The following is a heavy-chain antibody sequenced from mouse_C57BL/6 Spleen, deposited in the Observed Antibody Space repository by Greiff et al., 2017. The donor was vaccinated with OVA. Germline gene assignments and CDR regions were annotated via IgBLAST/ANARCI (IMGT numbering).Heavy chain of an antibody. CDR1: GYTFTSYW. J-gene: IGHJ4*01. Sequence: QVQLQQSGAELVRPGSSVKLSCKASGYTFTSYWMHWVKQRPIQGLEWIGNIDPSDSETHYNQKFKDKATLTVDKSSSTAYMQLSSLTSEDSAVYYCARDYYGYPYAMDYWGQGTSVTVSS. V-gene: IGHV1-52*01. CDR2: IDPSDSET. D-gene: IGHD2-2*01. CDR3: ARDYYGYPYAMDY.